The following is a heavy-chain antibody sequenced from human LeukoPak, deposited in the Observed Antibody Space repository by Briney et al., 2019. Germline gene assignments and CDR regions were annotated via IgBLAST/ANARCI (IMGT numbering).Heavy chain of an antibody. CDR1: EFTFSGYS. J-gene: IGHJ2*01. V-gene: IGHV3-30*18. CDR3: AKDLCSTVVTPLCWYFDL. D-gene: IGHD4-23*01. Sequence: GGSLRLSCAASEFTFSGYSMNWVRQAPGKGLEWVAVISYDGSNKYYADSVKGRFTISRDNSKNTLYLQMNSLRAEDTAVYYCAKDLCSTVVTPLCWYFDLWGRGTLVTVSS. CDR2: ISYDGSNK.